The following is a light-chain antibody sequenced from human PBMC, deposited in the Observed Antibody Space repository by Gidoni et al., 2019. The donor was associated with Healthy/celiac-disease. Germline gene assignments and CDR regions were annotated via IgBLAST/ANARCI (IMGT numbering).Light chain of an antibody. CDR1: QNVLYSSNNKNY. Sequence: DILMTQAPDSLAVSLGERATINCKSSQNVLYSSNNKNYLAWYQQKPGQPPKLLIYWASTREYGVPDRFSGSGSGTDFTLTISSLQAEDVAVYYCQQYYSTPRTFGQGTKVEIK. CDR2: WAS. CDR3: QQYYSTPRT. V-gene: IGKV4-1*01. J-gene: IGKJ1*01.